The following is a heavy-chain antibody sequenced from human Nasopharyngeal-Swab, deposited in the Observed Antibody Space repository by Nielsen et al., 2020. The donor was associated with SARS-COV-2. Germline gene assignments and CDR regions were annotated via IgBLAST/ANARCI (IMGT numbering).Heavy chain of an antibody. CDR3: ARGYCSGGSCYSDYYYGMDV. V-gene: IGHV4-61*02. J-gene: IGHJ6*02. D-gene: IGHD2-15*01. Sequence: WIRQPPGKGLEWIGRIYTSGSTNYNPSLKSRVTISVDTSKNQFSLKLSSVTAADTAVYYCARGYCSGGSCYSDYYYGMDVWGQGTTVIVSS. CDR2: IYTSGST.